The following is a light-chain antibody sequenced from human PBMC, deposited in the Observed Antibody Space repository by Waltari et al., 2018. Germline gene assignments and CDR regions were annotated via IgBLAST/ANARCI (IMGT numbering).Light chain of an antibody. CDR1: SSNIGSNY. CDR3: AAWDDSLSAWV. J-gene: IGLJ3*02. Sequence: QSVLTQPPSASGTPGQRVTISCSGSSSNIGSNYVYWYQQLPGTAPNLLIYRSNQRPSGVPDRLAGSKSGTSASLAISGRRSEDEADYYCAAWDDSLSAWVFGGGTKLTVL. CDR2: RSN. V-gene: IGLV1-47*01.